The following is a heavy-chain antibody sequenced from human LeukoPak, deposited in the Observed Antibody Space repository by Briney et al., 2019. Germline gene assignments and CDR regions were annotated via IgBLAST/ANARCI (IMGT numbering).Heavy chain of an antibody. Sequence: PGGYLRLSCAASGFTFSSYWMSWVRQAPGKGLEWVANIKQDGSEKYYVDSVKGRFTISRDNAKNSLYLQMNSLRAEDTAVYYCARAGYGSGSYYSPLYAFDIWGQGTMVTVSS. J-gene: IGHJ3*02. CDR2: IKQDGSEK. V-gene: IGHV3-7*01. CDR3: ARAGYGSGSYYSPLYAFDI. CDR1: GFTFSSYW. D-gene: IGHD3-10*01.